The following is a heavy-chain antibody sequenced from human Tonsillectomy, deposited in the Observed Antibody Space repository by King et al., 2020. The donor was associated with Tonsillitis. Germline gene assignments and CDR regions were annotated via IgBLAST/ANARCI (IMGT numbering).Heavy chain of an antibody. D-gene: IGHD3-3*01. J-gene: IGHJ4*02. Sequence: VQLQESGPGLVKPSETLSLTCTVSGGSISSYYWSWIRQPPGKGLEWIGYIYYSGSTNYNPSLKSRVTISVDTSKNQFSLKLSSVTAADTAVYYCARTITIFGVVIEYYFYYWGQGTLVTVSS. CDR2: IYYSGST. V-gene: IGHV4-59*08. CDR3: ARTITIFGVVIEYYFYY. CDR1: GGSISSYY.